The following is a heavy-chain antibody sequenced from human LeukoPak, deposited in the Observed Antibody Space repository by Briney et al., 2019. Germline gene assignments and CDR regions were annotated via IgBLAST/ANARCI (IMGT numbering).Heavy chain of an antibody. CDR1: GFTVSAYY. CDR3: ARNDIGTGQYFDF. CDR2: LYSGGAT. V-gene: IGHV3-53*01. D-gene: IGHD3-9*01. Sequence: GGSLRLSCAASGFTVSAYYMTWVRQAPGKGLEWVSVLYSGGATYYADSVKGRFTISRDNSKNTVYLLMNSPSAEDTAIYYCARNDIGTGQYFDFWGQGTLVTVSS. J-gene: IGHJ4*02.